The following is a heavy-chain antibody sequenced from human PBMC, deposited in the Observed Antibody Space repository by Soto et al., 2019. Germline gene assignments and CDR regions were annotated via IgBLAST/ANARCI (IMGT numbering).Heavy chain of an antibody. Sequence: ESLKISFQAAGYIFNNHWIAWVRQTPEKGLELMGIIYPCDFDIRYNPTFQGHVTISVDRSRSTAYLQWGSLRASDSGLYFCARTDGWASARYFFDSWGQGTLVTVSS. CDR2: IYPCDFDI. CDR3: ARTDGWASARYFFDS. J-gene: IGHJ4*02. CDR1: GYIFNNHW. D-gene: IGHD3-9*01. V-gene: IGHV5-51*01.